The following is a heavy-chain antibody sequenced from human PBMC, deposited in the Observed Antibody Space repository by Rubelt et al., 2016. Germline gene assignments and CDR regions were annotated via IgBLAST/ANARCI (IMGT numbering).Heavy chain of an antibody. CDR2: TA. V-gene: IGHV1-69*01. J-gene: IGHJ4*02. D-gene: IGHD5-18*01. CDR3: ARDQIGGSYPVD. Sequence: TANYAQKFQGRVTITADESTSTAYMELSSLRSEDTAVYYCARDQIGGSYPVDWGQGTLVTVSS.